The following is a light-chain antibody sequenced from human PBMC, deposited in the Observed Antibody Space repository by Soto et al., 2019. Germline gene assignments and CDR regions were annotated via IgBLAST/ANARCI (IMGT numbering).Light chain of an antibody. Sequence: QSALTQPASLSGSPGQSITISCSGTSIDVGGTNHVSWYLQHPGEAPKLIMYDVSNRPSGVSDRFFGSKADNTATLTVSGLQAEDEADYYCCSYTSFSTYVFGTGTKVTVL. CDR1: SIDVGGTNH. V-gene: IGLV2-14*03. CDR3: CSYTSFSTYV. J-gene: IGLJ1*01. CDR2: DVS.